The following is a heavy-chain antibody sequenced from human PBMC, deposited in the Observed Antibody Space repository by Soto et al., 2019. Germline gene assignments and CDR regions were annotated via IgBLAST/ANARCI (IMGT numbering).Heavy chain of an antibody. CDR1: GGSISSGGYY. Sequence: SETLSLTCTVSGGSISSGGYYWSWIRQHPGKGLEWIGYIYYSGSTYYNPSLKSRVTTSVDTSKNQFSLKLSSVTAADTAVYYCARVPGVVVPAALFDYWGQGTLVTVSS. J-gene: IGHJ4*02. CDR2: IYYSGST. V-gene: IGHV4-31*03. CDR3: ARVPGVVVPAALFDY. D-gene: IGHD2-2*01.